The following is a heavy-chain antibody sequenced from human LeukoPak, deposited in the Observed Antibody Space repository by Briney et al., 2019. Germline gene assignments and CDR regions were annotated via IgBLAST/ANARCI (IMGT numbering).Heavy chain of an antibody. V-gene: IGHV1-2*02. CDR3: ARGNVECIGDICYKRGNWFDP. J-gene: IGHJ5*02. Sequence: ASVKVSCKASGYTFIGNYIHWVRQAPGQGLEWMGWINPKSGATSSARKFQGRVTMTRDTSIGTAYMELSRPRSDDTAVYYCARGNVECIGDICYKRGNWFDPWGQGTLVTVSS. CDR1: GYTFIGNY. D-gene: IGHD2-8*02. CDR2: INPKSGAT.